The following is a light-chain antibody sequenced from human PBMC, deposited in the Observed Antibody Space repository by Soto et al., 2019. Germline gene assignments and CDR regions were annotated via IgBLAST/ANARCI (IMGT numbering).Light chain of an antibody. J-gene: IGKJ1*01. Sequence: SRRVEESISFMSSARLLHKNGYNYVDWYMQKPGQSPQLLIYLGSNRASGVPDRFSGIGSGTDFTVTILSLQDEYVAVHQCQQYYGSPSPFADGTKVDI. CDR3: QQYYGSPSP. CDR1: ARLLHKNGYNY. V-gene: IGKV2-28*01. CDR2: LGS.